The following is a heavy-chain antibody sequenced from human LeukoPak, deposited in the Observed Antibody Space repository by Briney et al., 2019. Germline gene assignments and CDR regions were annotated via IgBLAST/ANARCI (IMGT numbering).Heavy chain of an antibody. V-gene: IGHV1-2*02. CDR2: INPNSGGT. D-gene: IGHD6-13*01. CDR1: GYTFSSFG. CDR3: AKGYSSSMVDY. Sequence: ASVKVSCKTSGYTFSSFGVSWMRQAPGQGFEWMGWINPNSGGTNYAQKFQGRVTMTRDTSISTAYMELSRLRSDDTAVYYCAKGYSSSMVDYWGQGTLVTVSS. J-gene: IGHJ4*02.